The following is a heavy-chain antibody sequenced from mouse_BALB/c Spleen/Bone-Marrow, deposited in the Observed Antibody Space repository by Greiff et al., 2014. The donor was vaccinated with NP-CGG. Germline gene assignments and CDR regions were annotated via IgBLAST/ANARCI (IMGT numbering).Heavy chain of an antibody. CDR3: ARGPTWYFDV. D-gene: IGHD3-3*01. Sequence: QVQLKQSGAELVRPGTSVKVSCKASGYAFTNYLIEWLKQRPGQGLELTGVINPGSGSTNYNEKFKGKATLTADKSSSTAYMQLSSLTSDDSAVYFCARGPTWYFDVWGAGTTVTVSS. CDR2: INPGSGST. CDR1: GYAFTNYL. V-gene: IGHV1-54*03. J-gene: IGHJ1*01.